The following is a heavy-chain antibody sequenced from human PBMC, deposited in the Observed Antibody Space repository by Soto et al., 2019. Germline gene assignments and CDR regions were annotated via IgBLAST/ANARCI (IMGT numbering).Heavy chain of an antibody. CDR1: GGTFSSYA. D-gene: IGHD5-12*01. CDR3: ARKGVGYNLLYYAMDV. CDR2: IIPIFGTA. V-gene: IGHV1-69*05. Sequence: QVQLVQSGAEVKKPGSSVKVSCKASGGTFSSYAISWVRQAPGQGLEWMGGIIPIFGTANYAQKFQGRVTITTDEPTRTAEMELSSLRFEDSAVDYCARKGVGYNLLYYAMDVWGQGTTVTVSS. J-gene: IGHJ6*02.